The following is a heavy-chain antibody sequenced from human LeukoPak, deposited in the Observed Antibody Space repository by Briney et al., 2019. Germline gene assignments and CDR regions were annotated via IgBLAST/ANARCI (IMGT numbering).Heavy chain of an antibody. CDR3: ARGDFCSSSNCYLRPMDV. CDR1: GGSISDYY. J-gene: IGHJ6*03. D-gene: IGHD2-2*01. V-gene: IGHV4-59*01. Sequence: SETLSLTCTVSGGSISDYYWNWIRQPPGKGLEWIGYIYYSGSTTYNPSLKSRVTMSVDTAKNQFSLKLRSVTAAATAVYYCARGDFCSSSNCYLRPMDVWGKGTTVTVSS. CDR2: IYYSGST.